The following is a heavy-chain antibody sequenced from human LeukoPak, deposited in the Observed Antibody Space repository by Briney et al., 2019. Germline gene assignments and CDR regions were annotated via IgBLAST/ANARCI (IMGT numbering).Heavy chain of an antibody. CDR1: GYSISSGYY. CDR2: IYHSGST. CDR3: ARDLAMSRAFDI. Sequence: SETLSLTCTVSGYSISSGYYWGWIRQPPGEGLEWIGNIYHSGSTYYNTSLKSRVTISVDTSKNQFSLRLSSVTAADTAVYSCARDLAMSRAFDIWGQGTMVTVSS. V-gene: IGHV4-38-2*02. D-gene: IGHD5/OR15-5a*01. J-gene: IGHJ3*02.